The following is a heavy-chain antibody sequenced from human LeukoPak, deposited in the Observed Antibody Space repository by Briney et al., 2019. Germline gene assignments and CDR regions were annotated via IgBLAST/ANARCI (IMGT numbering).Heavy chain of an antibody. CDR1: GDSVSSSGYF. D-gene: IGHD4-23*01. CDR3: ARHVGVGKYYFDY. Sequence: SSETLSLTCTVSGDSVSSSGYFWAWIRQPPGKGQEWIGSMYYSRSSYYNPSLKSRVTISVDTSKNQFSLKLSSVTAADTAMYYCARHVGVGKYYFDYWGQGTLVTVSS. V-gene: IGHV4-39*01. CDR2: MYYSRSS. J-gene: IGHJ4*02.